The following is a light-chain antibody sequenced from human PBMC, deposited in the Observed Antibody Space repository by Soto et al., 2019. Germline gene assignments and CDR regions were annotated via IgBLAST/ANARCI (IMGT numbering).Light chain of an antibody. J-gene: IGKJ1*01. V-gene: IGKV1-39*01. CDR3: QQSYSTPRT. CDR1: QSISSY. Sequence: DIQMTQSPSSLSASVGDRVTITCRASQSISSYLKSYQQKPGKAPKLLIYAASSLQSGVPSRFSGSGSGTDFTLTISSLQPEDFATDYCQQSYSTPRTFGQGTKVDIK. CDR2: AAS.